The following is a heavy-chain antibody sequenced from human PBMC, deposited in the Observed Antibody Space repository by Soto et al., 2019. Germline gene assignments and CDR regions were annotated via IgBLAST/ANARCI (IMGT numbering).Heavy chain of an antibody. J-gene: IGHJ6*03. Sequence: GESLKISCKGSGYSFTSYWIGWVRQMPGKGLEWMGIIYPGDSDTRYSPSFQGQVTISADKSISTAYLQWSSLKASDTAMYYCARRHYYGSGSSPTYYYYMDVWGKGTSVTVSS. D-gene: IGHD3-10*01. V-gene: IGHV5-51*01. CDR2: IYPGDSDT. CDR1: GYSFTSYW. CDR3: ARRHYYGSGSSPTYYYYMDV.